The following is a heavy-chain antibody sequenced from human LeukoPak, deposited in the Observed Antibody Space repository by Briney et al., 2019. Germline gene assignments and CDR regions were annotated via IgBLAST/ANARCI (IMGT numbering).Heavy chain of an antibody. D-gene: IGHD6-19*01. CDR2: INRNGGAI. CDR3: TKEHSSGWPTIDC. V-gene: IGHV3-43*01. CDR1: GFTFAEYS. J-gene: IGHJ4*02. Sequence: GGSLRLSCSASGFTFAEYSMHWVRQAPGKGLEWVLVINRNGGAIQYADSVKGRFIISRDNSKNSLYLQMNSLRTEDTALYYCTKEHSSGWPTIDCWGQGTLVTVSS.